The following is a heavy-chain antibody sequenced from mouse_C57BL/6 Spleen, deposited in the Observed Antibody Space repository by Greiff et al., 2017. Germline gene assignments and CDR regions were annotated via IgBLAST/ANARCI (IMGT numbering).Heavy chain of an antibody. CDR1: GFNIKDDY. V-gene: IGHV14-4*01. J-gene: IGHJ2*01. CDR2: LDPENGDT. Sequence: VQLQQSGAELVRPGASVKLSCTASGFNIKDDYMHWVKQRPEQGLEWIGWLDPENGDTEYASKFQGKATITADTSSNTAYLQLSSLTSEDTAVYYCTFLLRDYWGQGTTLTVSS. D-gene: IGHD1-1*01. CDR3: TFLLRDY.